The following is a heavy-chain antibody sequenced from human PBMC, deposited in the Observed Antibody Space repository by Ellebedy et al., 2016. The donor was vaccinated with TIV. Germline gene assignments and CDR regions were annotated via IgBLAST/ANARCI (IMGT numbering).Heavy chain of an antibody. Sequence: AASVKVSCKASGFTLTNSAIQWVRQARGHRPEWLGWIAVGRDKTHHAQTFQARVTITRDVSTSTAYMELSSLRSDDTAIYYCASLPTYWGQGTLVTVSS. J-gene: IGHJ4*02. CDR3: ASLPTY. CDR2: IAVGRDKT. V-gene: IGHV1-58*02. CDR1: GFTLTNSA.